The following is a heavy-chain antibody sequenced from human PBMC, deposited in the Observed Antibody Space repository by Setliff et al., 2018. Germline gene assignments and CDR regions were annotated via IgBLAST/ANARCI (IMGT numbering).Heavy chain of an antibody. J-gene: IGHJ5*02. CDR2: INPISGAT. Sequence: GASVKVSCKASGYTFTSYYMHWVRQAPGQGLEWMGRINPISGATDYAQKFQGRVTITRDTSASTAYMELSSLRSEDTAVYYCARDTYIGDFWSGYYIQGRFDPWGQGTLVTVS. V-gene: IGHV1-2*06. D-gene: IGHD3-3*01. CDR1: GYTFTSYY. CDR3: ARDTYIGDFWSGYYIQGRFDP.